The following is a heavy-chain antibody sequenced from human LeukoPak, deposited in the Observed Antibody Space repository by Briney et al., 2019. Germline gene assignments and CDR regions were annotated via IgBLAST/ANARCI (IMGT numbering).Heavy chain of an antibody. Sequence: SQTLSPTCAVSGGSISSGGYSWSWIRQPPGKGLEWIGYIYHSGSTYYNPSLKSRVTISVDRSKNQFSLKLSSVTAADTAVYYCARGVAVAADYFDYWGQGTLVTVSS. J-gene: IGHJ4*02. CDR3: ARGVAVAADYFDY. CDR1: GGSISSGGYS. V-gene: IGHV4-30-2*01. D-gene: IGHD6-19*01. CDR2: IYHSGST.